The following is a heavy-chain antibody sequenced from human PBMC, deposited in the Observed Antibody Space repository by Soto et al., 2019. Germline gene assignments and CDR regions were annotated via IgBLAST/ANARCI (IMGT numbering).Heavy chain of an antibody. V-gene: IGHV4-59*01. CDR3: ARDHSGSYFNWFDP. Sequence: PSETLSLTCTVSGGSIRSYYWSWIRQPPGKGLEWIGYIYYSGSTNYNPSLRSRVTISVDTSKNQFSLKLSSVTAADTAVYYCARDHSGSYFNWFDPWGQGTLVTVSS. CDR2: IYYSGST. CDR1: GGSIRSYY. D-gene: IGHD1-26*01. J-gene: IGHJ5*02.